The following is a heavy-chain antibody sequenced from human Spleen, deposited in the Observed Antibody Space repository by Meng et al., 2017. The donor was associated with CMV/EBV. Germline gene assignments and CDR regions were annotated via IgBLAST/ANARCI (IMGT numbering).Heavy chain of an antibody. CDR2: INPETGDA. Sequence: ASVKVSCKASGYTFTGYYMHWVRQAPGQGLEWMGRINPETGDANYAQKFQGRVTMTRDTFITTAYMEVSRLRSDDTAVYYCARERYLVPAASPDYYYYGMDVWGQGTTVTVSS. J-gene: IGHJ6*02. CDR1: GYTFTGYY. D-gene: IGHD2-2*01. V-gene: IGHV1-2*06. CDR3: ARERYLVPAASPDYYYYGMDV.